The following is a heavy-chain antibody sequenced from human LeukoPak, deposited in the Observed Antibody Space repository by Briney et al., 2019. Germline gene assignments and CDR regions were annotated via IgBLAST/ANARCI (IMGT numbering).Heavy chain of an antibody. J-gene: IGHJ4*02. D-gene: IGHD3-10*01. CDR2: IIPIFGTA. V-gene: IGHV1-69*06. CDR1: GYTFTDYY. CDR3: ASGVYGSGSYYNAIDY. Sequence: GASVKVSCKASGYTFTDYYMHWVRQAPGQGLEWMGGIIPIFGTANYAQKFQGRVTITADKSTSTAYMELSSLRSEDTAVYYCASGVYGSGSYYNAIDYWGQGTLVTVSS.